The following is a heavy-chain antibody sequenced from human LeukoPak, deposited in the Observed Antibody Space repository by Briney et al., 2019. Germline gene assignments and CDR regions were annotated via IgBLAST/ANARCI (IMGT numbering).Heavy chain of an antibody. Sequence: TGGSLRLSCAASGFTFSSYGMHWVRQAPGKGLEWVAVIWYDGSNTYYADSVKGRFTISRDNTKNSLYLQMNSLRAEDTAVYYCTTDRIAAHFAFDYWGQGTLVTVSS. CDR2: IWYDGSNT. V-gene: IGHV3-33*03. CDR1: GFTFSSYG. D-gene: IGHD6-13*01. CDR3: TTDRIAAHFAFDY. J-gene: IGHJ4*02.